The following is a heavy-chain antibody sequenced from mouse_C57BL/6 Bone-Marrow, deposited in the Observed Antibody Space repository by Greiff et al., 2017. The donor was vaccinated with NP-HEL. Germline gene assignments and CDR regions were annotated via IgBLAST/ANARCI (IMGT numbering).Heavy chain of an antibody. V-gene: IGHV1-55*01. J-gene: IGHJ4*01. CDR1: GYTFTSYW. CDR3: ALYYGSSPNYYAMDY. Sequence: QVQLQQPGAELVKPGASVKMSCKASGYTFTSYWITWVKQRPGQGLEWIGDIYPGSGSTNYNEKFKSKATLTVDTSSSTAYMQLSSPTSEDSAVYYCALYYGSSPNYYAMDYWGQGTSVTVSS. D-gene: IGHD1-1*01. CDR2: IYPGSGST.